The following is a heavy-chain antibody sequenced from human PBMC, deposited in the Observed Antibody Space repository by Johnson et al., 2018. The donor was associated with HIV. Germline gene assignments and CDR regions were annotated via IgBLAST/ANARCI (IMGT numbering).Heavy chain of an antibody. J-gene: IGHJ3*01. D-gene: IGHD1-26*01. CDR3: TTEVMEWELQVGWTRAFEV. V-gene: IGHV3-15*01. CDR2: VRSKSDGGTT. Sequence: VQLVESGGGLVKPGGSLTLSCAAFELTFSKAWMTWVRQAPGRGLEWVGRVRSKSDGGTTDYAAPVKGRFTISRDDSENMLYLQMNSLKTEDTAVYYCTTEVMEWELQVGWTRAFEVWGQGTMVIVST. CDR1: ELTFSKAW.